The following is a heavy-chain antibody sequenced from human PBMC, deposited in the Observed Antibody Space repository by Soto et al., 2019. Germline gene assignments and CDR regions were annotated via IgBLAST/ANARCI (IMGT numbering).Heavy chain of an antibody. J-gene: IGHJ5*02. CDR2: IYWDDDK. D-gene: IGHD6-13*01. CDR3: AHRPTYSSSCFSFLFFDP. Sequence: QITLKESGPTLVKPTQTLTLTCTFSGFSLSTSGVGVGWIRQPPGKALEWLALIYWDDDKRYSPSLNSRLTITKDTSKNQVVLTMTNMDPVDTATYYCAHRPTYSSSCFSFLFFDPWGQGSLVTVSS. CDR1: GFSLSTSGVG. V-gene: IGHV2-5*02.